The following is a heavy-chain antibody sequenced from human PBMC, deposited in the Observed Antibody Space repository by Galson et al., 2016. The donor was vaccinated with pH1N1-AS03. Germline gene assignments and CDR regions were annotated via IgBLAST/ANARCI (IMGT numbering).Heavy chain of an antibody. J-gene: IGHJ4*02. CDR2: INSGGGDT. V-gene: IGHV3-74*01. D-gene: IGHD6-19*01. Sequence: SLRLSCAASGFTFSSYWMHWVRQVPGRGLMWVSGINSGGGDTRYADSVKGRFIISRDDAKSTLYLQMNSLRAEDTALYYCARDPDPNNIGWYYFDNWGQGILVTVSS. CDR1: GFTFSSYW. CDR3: ARDPDPNNIGWYYFDN.